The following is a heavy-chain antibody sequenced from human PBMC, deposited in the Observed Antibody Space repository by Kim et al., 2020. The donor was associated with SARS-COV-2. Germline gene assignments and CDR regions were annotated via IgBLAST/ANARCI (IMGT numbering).Heavy chain of an antibody. Sequence: SVKVSCKASGGTFSSYAISWVRQAPGQGLEWIGGIIPIFGTANYAQKFQGRVTITADESTSTAYMELSSLRSEDTAVYYCARDNFDYYDSSGYYHGMDVWGQGTTVTVSS. J-gene: IGHJ6*02. D-gene: IGHD3-22*01. CDR1: GGTFSSYA. V-gene: IGHV1-69*13. CDR2: IIPIFGTA. CDR3: ARDNFDYYDSSGYYHGMDV.